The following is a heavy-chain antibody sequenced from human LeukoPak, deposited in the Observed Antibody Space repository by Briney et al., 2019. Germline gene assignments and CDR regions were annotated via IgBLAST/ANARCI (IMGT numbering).Heavy chain of an antibody. CDR1: GFTFSSYS. D-gene: IGHD3-10*01. CDR2: IISSGSTI. J-gene: IGHJ4*02. CDR3: ARDGRYYYGSGSFDY. V-gene: IGHV3-48*04. Sequence: GGSLRLSCAASGFTFSSYSMNWVRQAPGKGLEWVSYIISSGSTIYYPDSVKGRFTISRDNAKNPLYLQMNSLRAEDTAVYYCARDGRYYYGSGSFDYWGQGTLVTVSS.